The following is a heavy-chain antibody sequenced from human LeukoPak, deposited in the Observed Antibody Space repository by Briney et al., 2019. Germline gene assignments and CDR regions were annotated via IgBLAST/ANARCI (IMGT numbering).Heavy chain of an antibody. CDR1: GFTFSTYA. Sequence: PGGSLRLSCAASGFTFSTYAMTWVRQAPGRGLEWVSTIRGSGGSTYYADSVKGRFTISRDISKNTVDLQMNNLRAEDTAVYYCARVQGGYSGYFDYWGQGTLVTVSS. J-gene: IGHJ4*02. CDR2: IRGSGGST. CDR3: ARVQGGYSGYFDY. D-gene: IGHD5-12*01. V-gene: IGHV3-23*01.